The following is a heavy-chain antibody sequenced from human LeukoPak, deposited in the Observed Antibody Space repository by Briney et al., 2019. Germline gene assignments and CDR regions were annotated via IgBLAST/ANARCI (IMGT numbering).Heavy chain of an antibody. CDR3: ARAEDYSNYSG. D-gene: IGHD4-11*01. CDR2: IYYSGST. CDR1: GGSISSYY. Sequence: PSETLSLTCTVSGGSISSYYWSWIRQPPGKGLEWIGYIYYSGSTNYNPSLNSRVTISVVTSKNQFSLKLSSVTAADTAVYYCARAEDYSNYSGWGQGTLVTVSS. J-gene: IGHJ4*02. V-gene: IGHV4-59*01.